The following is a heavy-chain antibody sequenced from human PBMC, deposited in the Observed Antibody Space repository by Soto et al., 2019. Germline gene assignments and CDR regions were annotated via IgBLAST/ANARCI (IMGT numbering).Heavy chain of an antibody. CDR3: ARVVVVLIIRRSPRSAL. D-gene: IGHD2-21*01. J-gene: IGHJ2*01. CDR2: MGRRDDFI. V-gene: IGHV3-11*01. Sequence: GVPLRLSCATTNFAFSDYYRTWIRQATRKGLEWISYMGRRDDFIFYADSVKARFTVSRDNAKNSLYLQMDSLRVEDTAIYYCARVVVVLIIRRSPRSALWACRTL. CDR1: NFAFSDYY.